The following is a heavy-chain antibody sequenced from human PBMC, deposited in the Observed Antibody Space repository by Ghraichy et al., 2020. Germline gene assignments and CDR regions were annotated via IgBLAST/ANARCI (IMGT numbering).Heavy chain of an antibody. J-gene: IGHJ4*02. CDR1: GFAFSDYW. D-gene: IGHD1-7*01. CDR3: ATGFWNYGH. CDR2: IKQDGSET. Sequence: GGSLRLSCAASGFAFSDYWMTWVRQVPGKGLEWVASIKQDGSETDYVGSVKGRFTVSRDNAKKLLFLQMHRLRAEDTAIYYCATGFWNYGHWGQGTLVTVSS. V-gene: IGHV3-7*01.